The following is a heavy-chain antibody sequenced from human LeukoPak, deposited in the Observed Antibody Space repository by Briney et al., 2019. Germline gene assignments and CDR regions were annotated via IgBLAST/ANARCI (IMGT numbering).Heavy chain of an antibody. V-gene: IGHV1-2*02. CDR3: ARDADYYSGMDV. CDR2: INPRSGGT. Sequence: APVKVSCKASGYTFTGYYIHWVRQAPGQGLQWVGWINPRSGGTTYAQKFQGRVTMTRDTSISAAYMELNRLTPDDTAVYYCARDADYYSGMDVWGQGTTVTVSS. J-gene: IGHJ6*02. CDR1: GYTFTGYY.